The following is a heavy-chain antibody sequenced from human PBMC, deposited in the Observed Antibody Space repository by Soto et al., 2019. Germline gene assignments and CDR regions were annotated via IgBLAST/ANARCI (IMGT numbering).Heavy chain of an antibody. Sequence: SVKVSCKASGYTFTSYGISWVRQAPGQGLEWMGGIIPIFGTANYAQKFQGRVTITADESTSTAYMELSSLRSEDTAVYYCARVPYYDFWSGDDAFDIWGQGTMVSVSS. CDR2: IIPIFGTA. V-gene: IGHV1-69*13. J-gene: IGHJ3*02. CDR3: ARVPYYDFWSGDDAFDI. D-gene: IGHD3-3*01. CDR1: GYTFTSYG.